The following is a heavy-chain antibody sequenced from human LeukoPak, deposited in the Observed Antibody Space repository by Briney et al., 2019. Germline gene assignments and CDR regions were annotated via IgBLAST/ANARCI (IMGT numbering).Heavy chain of an antibody. CDR2: ISAYNGNT. CDR1: GYTFISYG. J-gene: IGHJ4*02. D-gene: IGHD1-26*01. CDR3: ARVVGGSYYSANCFDY. Sequence: ASVKVSCKPSGYTFISYGISWVRQAPEQGLEWMGWISAYNGNTNYAQKLQGRVTMTTDTSTSTAYMELRGLRSDDTAVYYCARVVGGSYYSANCFDYWGQGTLVTVSS. V-gene: IGHV1-18*01.